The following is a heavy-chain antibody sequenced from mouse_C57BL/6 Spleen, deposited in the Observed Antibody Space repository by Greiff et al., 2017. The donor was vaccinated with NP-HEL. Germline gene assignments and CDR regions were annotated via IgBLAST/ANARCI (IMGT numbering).Heavy chain of an antibody. D-gene: IGHD1-1*01. CDR1: GYSFTGYY. Sequence: EVKLQQSGPELVKPGASVKISCKASGYSFTGYYMHWVKQSSEKSLEWIGEINPSTGGTSYNQKFKGKATLTVDKSSSTAYMQLKSLTSEDSAVYYCARPSVVAENYFDYWGQGTTLTVSS. CDR3: ARPSVVAENYFDY. CDR2: INPSTGGT. J-gene: IGHJ2*01. V-gene: IGHV1-43*01.